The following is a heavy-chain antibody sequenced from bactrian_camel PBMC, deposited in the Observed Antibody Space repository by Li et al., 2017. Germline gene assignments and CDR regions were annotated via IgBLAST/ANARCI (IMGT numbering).Heavy chain of an antibody. V-gene: IGHV3S6*01. CDR1: GYDYSGYC. Sequence: HVQLVESGGGSVQTGGNLTLACAASGYDYSGYCVGWFRQVEGKEREEVASIYVRGGHTYYADSVKGRFTISVDDAGLYLQMNSLKPEDTGMYYCAQVTSVPDPGEAGGTCFAYEYMYWGQGTQVTVS. J-gene: IGHJ4*01. CDR3: AQVTSVPDPGEAGGTCFAYEYMY. D-gene: IGHD2*01. CDR2: IYVRGGHT.